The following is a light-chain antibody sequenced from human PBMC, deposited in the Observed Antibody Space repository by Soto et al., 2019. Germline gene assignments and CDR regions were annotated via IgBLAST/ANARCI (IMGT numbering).Light chain of an antibody. J-gene: IGKJ4*01. CDR1: QGVSSSY. V-gene: IGKV3-20*01. CDR3: QQYADSPLT. Sequence: EIVLTQSPATLSLSPGERATLSCRASQGVSSSYLAWYQQKPAQAPTLLIYDASNRATGIPARFGGSGSGTDFTLTVSRLEPEDFAVDYCQQYADSPLTFGGGTKVDIK. CDR2: DAS.